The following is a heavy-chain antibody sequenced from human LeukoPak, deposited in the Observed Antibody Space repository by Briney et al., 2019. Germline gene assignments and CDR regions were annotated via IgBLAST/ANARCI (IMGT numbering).Heavy chain of an antibody. CDR3: ARPRPLRFLEWLLSY. CDR2: INNVASHI. V-gene: IGHV3-21*01. D-gene: IGHD3-3*01. CDR1: GFSISSSA. J-gene: IGHJ4*02. Sequence: GGSLRLSCAASGFSISSSAMNWVRQAPGKGLEWVSSINNVASHIYYAGSVRGRFTISRDNSKNTLYLQMNSLRAEDTAVYYCARPRPLRFLEWLLSYWGQGTLVTVSS.